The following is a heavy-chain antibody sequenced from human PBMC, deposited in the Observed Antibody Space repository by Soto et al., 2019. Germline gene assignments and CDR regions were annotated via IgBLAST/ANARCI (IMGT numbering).Heavy chain of an antibody. V-gene: IGHV5-51*01. J-gene: IGHJ4*02. D-gene: IGHD5-18*01. Sequence: GESLKISCKASGYSFISYWIPWVRQMPGKGLEWMGIIYPDDSDTRYSPSFQGQVTISADKSISTAYLQWSSLQASDTAMYYCARLLNTATVTDPDYWGQGTQVTVSS. CDR2: IYPDDSDT. CDR3: ARLLNTATVTDPDY. CDR1: GYSFISYW.